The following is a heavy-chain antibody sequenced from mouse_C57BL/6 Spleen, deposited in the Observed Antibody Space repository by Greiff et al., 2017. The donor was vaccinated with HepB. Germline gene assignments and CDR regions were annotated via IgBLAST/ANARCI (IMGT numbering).Heavy chain of an antibody. CDR2: INYDGSST. CDR1: GFTFSDYY. CDR3: ARAHSNYGWYFDV. Sequence: EVMLVESAGGLVQPGSSMKLSCTASGFTFSDYYMAWVRQVPEKGLEWVANINYDGSSTYYLDSLKSRFIISRDNAKNILYLQMSSLKSEDTATYYCARAHSNYGWYFDVWGTGTTVTVSS. D-gene: IGHD2-5*01. V-gene: IGHV5-16*01. J-gene: IGHJ1*03.